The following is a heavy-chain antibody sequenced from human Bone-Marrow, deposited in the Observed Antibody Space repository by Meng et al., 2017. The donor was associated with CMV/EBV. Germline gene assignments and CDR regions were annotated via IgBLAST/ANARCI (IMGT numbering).Heavy chain of an antibody. CDR1: GFTFSSYW. CDR2: IKQDGSEK. V-gene: IGHV3-7*01. Sequence: GESLKISCAASGFTFSSYWMSWVRQAPGKGLEWVANIKQDGSEKYYVDSVKGRFTISRDNAKNSLYLQMSRLRAEDTAVYYCARVRVYCSSTSCYTRFDPWGQGTLVTVSS. J-gene: IGHJ5*02. D-gene: IGHD2-2*02. CDR3: ARVRVYCSSTSCYTRFDP.